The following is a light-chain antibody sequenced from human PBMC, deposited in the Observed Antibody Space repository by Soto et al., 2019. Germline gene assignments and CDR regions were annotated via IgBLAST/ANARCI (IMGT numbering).Light chain of an antibody. J-gene: IGLJ1*01. Sequence: QSALTQPASVSGPTGQSITISCTGTSSDVGGYDYVSWYQLHPGKAPKLMVFEVSNRPSGVSYRFSGSKSGNTASLTISGLQAEDEADYFCSSYSISTAYLFGTGTKVTVL. CDR2: EVS. CDR1: SSDVGGYDY. CDR3: SSYSISTAYL. V-gene: IGLV2-14*01.